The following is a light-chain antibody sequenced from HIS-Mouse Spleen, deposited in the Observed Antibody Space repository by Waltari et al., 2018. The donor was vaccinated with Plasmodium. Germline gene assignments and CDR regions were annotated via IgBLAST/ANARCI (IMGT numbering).Light chain of an antibody. Sequence: EIVMTQSPATLSVSPGERATLSCRASQSVSSNLAWYQQKPGQAPRRLIYGASTRATGIPARFSGSGSGTEFTLTISSMQSEDFAVYYCQQYNNWPPVTFGQGTRLEIK. V-gene: IGKV3-15*01. CDR3: QQYNNWPPVT. CDR1: QSVSSN. CDR2: GAS. J-gene: IGKJ5*01.